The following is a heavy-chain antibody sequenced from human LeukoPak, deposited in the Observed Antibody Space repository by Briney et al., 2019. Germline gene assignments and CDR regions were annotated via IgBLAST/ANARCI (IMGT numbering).Heavy chain of an antibody. V-gene: IGHV3-7*01. D-gene: IGHD4-17*01. Sequence: PGGSLRLSCEASGFTFFSYWMSWVRQAPGKGLEWVANIKQDGSDKYYVDSVKGRFTISRDNAKNSLYLQMNSVRAEDTAVYYCARDSQSDYGDHGGDYWGQGTLVTVSS. CDR2: IKQDGSDK. CDR3: ARDSQSDYGDHGGDY. CDR1: GFTFFSYW. J-gene: IGHJ4*02.